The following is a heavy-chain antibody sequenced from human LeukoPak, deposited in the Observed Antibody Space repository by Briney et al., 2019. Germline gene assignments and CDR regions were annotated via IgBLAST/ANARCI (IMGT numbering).Heavy chain of an antibody. D-gene: IGHD6-6*01. CDR2: IYYSGST. V-gene: IGHV4-59*01. CDR1: GGSISSYY. CDR3: GRDQGSSPVGFDY. J-gene: IGHJ4*02. Sequence: SETLSLTCTVSGGSISSYYWSWIRQPPGKGLEWIGYIYYSGSTKYNPSLESRVSISLDTSKNQFSLKLSTVTAADTAVYYCGRDQGSSPVGFDYWGQGTLVTVSS.